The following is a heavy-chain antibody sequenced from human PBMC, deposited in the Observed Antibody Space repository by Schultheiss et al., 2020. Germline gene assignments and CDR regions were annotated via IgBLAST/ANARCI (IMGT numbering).Heavy chain of an antibody. CDR1: GGSISSYY. Sequence: SETLSLTCTVSGGSISSYYWSWIRQPPGKGLEWIGYIYYSGSTNYNPSLKSRVTISVDTSKNQFFLKLSSVTAADTAVYYCARSRAPRTYYYDSSGSPLGYWGQGTMVTVSS. J-gene: IGHJ4*01. D-gene: IGHD3-22*01. CDR3: ARSRAPRTYYYDSSGSPLGY. V-gene: IGHV4-59*01. CDR2: IYYSGST.